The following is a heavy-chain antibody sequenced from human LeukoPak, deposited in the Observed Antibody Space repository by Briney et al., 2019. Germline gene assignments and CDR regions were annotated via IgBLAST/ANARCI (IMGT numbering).Heavy chain of an antibody. D-gene: IGHD2-2*01. Sequence: GGSLRLSCAASGFTFSSYAMSWVRQAPGKGLEWVSAISGSGGSTYYADSVKGRFTISRDNSKNTLYLQMNNLRAEDTAVYYCAKGPRGYCSSTSCPPDYWGQGTLVTVSS. CDR3: AKGPRGYCSSTSCPPDY. V-gene: IGHV3-23*01. J-gene: IGHJ4*02. CDR2: ISGSGGST. CDR1: GFTFSSYA.